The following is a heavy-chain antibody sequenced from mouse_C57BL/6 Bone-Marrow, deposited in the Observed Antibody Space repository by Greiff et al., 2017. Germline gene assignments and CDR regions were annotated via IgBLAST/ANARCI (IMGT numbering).Heavy chain of an antibody. J-gene: IGHJ2*01. V-gene: IGHV5-17*01. CDR1: GFTFSDYG. Sequence: EVKVVESGGGLVKPGGSLKLSCAASGFTFSDYGMHWVRQAPEKGLEWVAYISRGSSTIYYADTVKGRFTISRDNAKNTLVLQMTSLRSEDTAMYYCARSYYALDYWGQGTTLTVSS. D-gene: IGHD1-1*01. CDR2: ISRGSSTI. CDR3: ARSYYALDY.